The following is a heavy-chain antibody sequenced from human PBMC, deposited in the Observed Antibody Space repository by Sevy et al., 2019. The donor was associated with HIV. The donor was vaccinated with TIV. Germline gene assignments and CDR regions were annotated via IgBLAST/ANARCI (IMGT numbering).Heavy chain of an antibody. CDR3: AGENAWGRGYS. V-gene: IGHV4-59*08. CDR1: GGSITSLY. CDR2: IYYNGHT. J-gene: IGHJ4*02. D-gene: IGHD1-26*01. Sequence: SETLSLTCTVSGGSITSLYWNWIRQPPGKGLEWIAIIYYNGHTNYNPSLKSRVTLSLDTSKHQFSLRLSSVTAADTAMYYCAGENAWGRGYSWGQGTLVTVSS.